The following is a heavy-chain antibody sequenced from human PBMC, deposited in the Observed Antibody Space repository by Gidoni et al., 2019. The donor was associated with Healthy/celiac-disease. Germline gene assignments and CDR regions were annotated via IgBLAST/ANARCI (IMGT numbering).Heavy chain of an antibody. CDR3: ARCYKYSSSPTVDY. CDR2: IYHSGST. Sequence: QVQLQASGPGLVKPSETLSPTCTVSGYSISSGYYWGWIRQPPGKGLEWIGSIYHSGSTYYNPSLKSRVTISVDTSKNQFSLKLSAVTAADTAVYYCARCYKYSSSPTVDYWGQGTLVTVSS. V-gene: IGHV4-38-2*02. CDR1: GYSISSGYY. D-gene: IGHD6-13*01. J-gene: IGHJ4*02.